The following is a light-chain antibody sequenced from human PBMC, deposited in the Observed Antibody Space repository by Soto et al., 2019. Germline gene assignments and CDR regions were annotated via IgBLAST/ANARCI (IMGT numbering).Light chain of an antibody. V-gene: IGKV1-39*01. CDR3: QQSHSSPYT. CDR1: QNIRNY. CDR2: KAS. J-gene: IGKJ2*01. Sequence: DIQMTQSPSSLSASVGERVTIPCRASQNIRNYLNWYQQKPGKAPKLLIFKASNLQSELPSRFSGSGSGTDFNVTISSLKPEDFATYYCQQSHSSPYTFGRGTKVEIK.